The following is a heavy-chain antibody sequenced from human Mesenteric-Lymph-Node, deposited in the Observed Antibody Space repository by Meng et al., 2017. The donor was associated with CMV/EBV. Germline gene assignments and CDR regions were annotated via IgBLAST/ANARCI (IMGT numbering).Heavy chain of an antibody. CDR3: AKAGGGDYVRGYYYYYGMDV. J-gene: IGHJ6*02. D-gene: IGHD3-10*02. CDR2: ISWDGGST. Sequence: GESLKISCAASGFTFDDYTMHWVRQAPGKGLEWVSLISWDGGSTYYADSVKGRFTISRDNSKNSLYLQMKSLRTKDTALYYCAKAGGGDYVRGYYYYYGMDVWGQGTTVTVSS. V-gene: IGHV3-43*01. CDR1: GFTFDDYT.